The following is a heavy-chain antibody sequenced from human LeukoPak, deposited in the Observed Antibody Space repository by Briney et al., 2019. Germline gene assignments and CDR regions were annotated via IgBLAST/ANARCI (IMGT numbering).Heavy chain of an antibody. CDR1: GYSISSGYY. CDR3: ARAYSSSWYYNWFDP. CDR2: IYHSGST. Sequence: PSETLSLTCTVSGYSISSGYYWGWIRQPPGKGLEWIGSIYHSGSTYYNPSLKSRVTISVDTSKNQFSLNLSSVTAADTAVYYCARAYSSSWYYNWFDPWGQGTLVTVSS. V-gene: IGHV4-38-2*02. J-gene: IGHJ5*02. D-gene: IGHD6-13*01.